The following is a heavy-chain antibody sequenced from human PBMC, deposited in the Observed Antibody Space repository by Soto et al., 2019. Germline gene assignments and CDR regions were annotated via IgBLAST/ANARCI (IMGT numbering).Heavy chain of an antibody. D-gene: IGHD3-16*01. J-gene: IGHJ6*02. V-gene: IGHV4-59*01. CDR1: GGSISSYY. Sequence: QVQLQESGPGLVKPSETLSLTCTVSGGSISSYYWSWIRQPPGKGLEWIGYIYYSGSTNYNPSLKXRXTXXVDTSKNQFSLKLSSVTAADTAVYYCARVLGGMDVWGQGTTVTVSS. CDR3: ARVLGGMDV. CDR2: IYYSGST.